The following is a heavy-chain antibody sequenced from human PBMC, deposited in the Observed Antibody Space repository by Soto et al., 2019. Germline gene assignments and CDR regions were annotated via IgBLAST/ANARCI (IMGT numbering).Heavy chain of an antibody. D-gene: IGHD4-17*01. V-gene: IGHV3-74*01. Sequence: EVQLVESGGGLVQPGGSLRLSCAASGLTFTNYWMHWVRQAAGKGLVWVSRINSDESTTNYADSVKGRFTISRDNAKNTLYLQMNSLRAEDTAVYYCALSHTVTTDYWGQGTLVTVSS. J-gene: IGHJ4*02. CDR1: GLTFTNYW. CDR3: ALSHTVTTDY. CDR2: INSDESTT.